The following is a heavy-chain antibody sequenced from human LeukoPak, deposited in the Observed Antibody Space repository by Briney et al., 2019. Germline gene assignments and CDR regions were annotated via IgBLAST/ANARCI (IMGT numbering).Heavy chain of an antibody. V-gene: IGHV1-8*01. CDR3: AREKTDPLSSSSPNWFDP. J-gene: IGHJ5*02. Sequence: ASVKVSCKASGYTFTSYDINWVRQATGQGLEWMGWMNPNSGNTGYAQKFQGRVTMTRNTSISIAYMEVSSLRSEDTAVYYCAREKTDPLSSSSPNWFDPWGQGTLVTVSS. CDR1: GYTFTSYD. CDR2: MNPNSGNT. D-gene: IGHD6-6*01.